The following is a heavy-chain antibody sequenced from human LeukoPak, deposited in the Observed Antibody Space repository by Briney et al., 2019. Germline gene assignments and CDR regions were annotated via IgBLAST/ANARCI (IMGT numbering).Heavy chain of an antibody. D-gene: IGHD5-18*01. CDR1: GGSFSGYY. CDR3: ARGWDTGYSYYGMDV. Sequence: SETLSLTCAVYGGSFSGYYWSWIRQPPGKGLEWIGEINHSGSTNYNPSLKSRVTISVDTSKNQFSLKLSSVTAADTAVYYCARGWDTGYSYYGMDVWGPGTTVTVSS. V-gene: IGHV4-34*01. J-gene: IGHJ6*02. CDR2: INHSGST.